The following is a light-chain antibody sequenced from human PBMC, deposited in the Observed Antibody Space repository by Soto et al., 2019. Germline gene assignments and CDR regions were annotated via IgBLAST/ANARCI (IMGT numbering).Light chain of an antibody. CDR3: QQSYSLTRT. V-gene: IGKV1-39*01. CDR2: RAS. CDR1: QNIIDY. J-gene: IGKJ1*01. Sequence: DIQVTQSPSSLSASVGDKVTITCRASQNIIDYLNWYQQRPGTPPKLLIYRASNLQSEVPSRFSGSGSGTDFSLTISSLQHEDFATYYCQQSYSLTRTFGQGTKVEIK.